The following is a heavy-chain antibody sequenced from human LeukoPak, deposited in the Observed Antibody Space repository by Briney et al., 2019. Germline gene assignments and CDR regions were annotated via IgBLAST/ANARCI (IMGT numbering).Heavy chain of an antibody. CDR3: ARVRKTPHYYYGMDV. D-gene: IGHD1-14*01. J-gene: IGHJ6*02. CDR2: ISSSSSYI. CDR1: GFTFSSYS. Sequence: GGSLRLSCAASGFTFSSYSMNWVRQAPGKGLEWVSSISSSSSYIYYADSVKGRFTISRGNAKNSLYLQMNSLRAEDTAVYYCARVRKTPHYYYGMDVWGQGTTVTVSS. V-gene: IGHV3-21*01.